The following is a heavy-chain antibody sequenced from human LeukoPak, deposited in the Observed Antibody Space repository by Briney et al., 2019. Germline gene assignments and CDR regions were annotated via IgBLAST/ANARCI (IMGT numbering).Heavy chain of an antibody. J-gene: IGHJ4*02. CDR1: GFTFSSYG. CDR2: IWYDGSNK. CDR3: ARGYHGSGYDILTGYYES. V-gene: IGHV3-33*01. D-gene: IGHD3-9*01. Sequence: GGSLRLSCAASGFTFSSYGMHWVRQAPGKGLEWVAVIWYDGSNKYYADSVKGRFTISRDNSKNTLYLQMNSLRAEDTAVYYCARGYHGSGYDILTGYYESWGQGTLVTVSS.